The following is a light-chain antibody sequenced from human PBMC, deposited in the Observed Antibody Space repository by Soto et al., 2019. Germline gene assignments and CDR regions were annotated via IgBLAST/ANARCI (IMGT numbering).Light chain of an antibody. Sequence: VVLTKSAGTLSLSPGEGATLSCRSSQSVDSSYLAWYQQRPDQAPRLLIYGAFTRATGIPDRFSGSGSGTDFTLTISRLEPEDFAVYYCQQYGSSRSTFGQGRRLEIK. CDR1: QSVDSSY. V-gene: IGKV3-20*01. CDR3: QQYGSSRST. CDR2: GAF. J-gene: IGKJ5*01.